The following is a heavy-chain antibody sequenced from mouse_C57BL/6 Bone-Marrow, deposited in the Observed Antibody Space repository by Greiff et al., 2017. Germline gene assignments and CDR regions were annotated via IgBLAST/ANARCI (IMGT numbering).Heavy chain of an antibody. CDR3: AIRPGYAMDY. D-gene: IGHD2-12*01. Sequence: EVQRVESGGGLVKPGGSLKLSCAASGFTFSDYGMHWVRQAPEKGLEWVAFISSGSSTIYYADTVKGRFTISRDNAKNTLFLQMTSLRSEDTAMYYCAIRPGYAMDYWGQGTSVTVSS. V-gene: IGHV5-17*01. CDR1: GFTFSDYG. CDR2: ISSGSSTI. J-gene: IGHJ4*01.